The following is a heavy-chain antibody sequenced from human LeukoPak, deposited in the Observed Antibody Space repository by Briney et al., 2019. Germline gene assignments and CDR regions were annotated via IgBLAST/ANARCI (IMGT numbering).Heavy chain of an antibody. Sequence: SETLSLTCTVSGGSISSNSYYWGWIRQPPGKGLKWIGSIYYSGSTYYNPSLKSRVTISVDTSKNQFSLRLSSVTAADTAVYYCARGALRYFDWLKKDYYYMDVWGKGTTVTISS. V-gene: IGHV4-39*07. CDR3: ARGALRYFDWLKKDYYYMDV. J-gene: IGHJ6*03. CDR2: IYYSGST. D-gene: IGHD3-9*01. CDR1: GGSISSNSYY.